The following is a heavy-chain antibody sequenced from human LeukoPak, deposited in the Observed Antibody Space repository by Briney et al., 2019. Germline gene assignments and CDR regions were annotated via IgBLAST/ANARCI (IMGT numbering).Heavy chain of an antibody. Sequence: GGSLRLSCAASGFSFGGYAMSWVRQAPGKGLEWVSTISGSGATTFYGDAVRGRLTISRDNSENTVWLQMNSLRVEDTAVYFCAKALRGYSSSSFDYWGQGTLVTVSS. CDR3: AKALRGYSSSSFDY. V-gene: IGHV3-23*01. CDR2: ISGSGATT. J-gene: IGHJ4*02. CDR1: GFSFGGYA. D-gene: IGHD6-13*01.